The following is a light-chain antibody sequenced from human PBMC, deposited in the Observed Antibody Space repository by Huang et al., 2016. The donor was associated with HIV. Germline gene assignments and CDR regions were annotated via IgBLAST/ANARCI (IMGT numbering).Light chain of an antibody. Sequence: IVLTQSPDTVSLSPGERATLSCRASQSVSNYLAWYKQKPCQAPRRVSSGASNRDTGVPDRISGSGSGTDFTLTISRLEPDDFAVYYCQQYGRSSWSFGQGTRVEIK. CDR2: GAS. CDR1: QSVSNY. V-gene: IGKV3-20*01. CDR3: QQYGRSSWS. J-gene: IGKJ1*01.